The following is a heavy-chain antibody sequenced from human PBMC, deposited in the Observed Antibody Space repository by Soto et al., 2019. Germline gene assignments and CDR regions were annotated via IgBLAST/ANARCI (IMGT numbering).Heavy chain of an antibody. Sequence: PGGSLRLSCAASGFTFTSYWMSWVRQAPGKGLERVASIKQDGGEEYYVDSVKGRFAISRDNAKNSLFLQMNSLRAEDTAVYYCATSSDTGYIFDFWGQGTLVTVSS. CDR1: GFTFTSYW. D-gene: IGHD3-9*01. CDR3: ATSSDTGYIFDF. CDR2: IKQDGGEE. J-gene: IGHJ4*02. V-gene: IGHV3-7*01.